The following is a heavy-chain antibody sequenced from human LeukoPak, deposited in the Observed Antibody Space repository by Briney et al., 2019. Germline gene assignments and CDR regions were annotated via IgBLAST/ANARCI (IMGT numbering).Heavy chain of an antibody. CDR3: ARDYYDFWSGYYQYYYFDY. CDR1: GFTVSSNY. CDR2: IYSGGTT. D-gene: IGHD3-3*01. Sequence: GGSLRLSCAASGFTVSSNYMSWVRQAPGKGLEWVSVIYSGGTTNHADSVKGRFTVSRDNSKNTLYLQMNSLRAEDTAVYFCARDYYDFWSGYYQYYYFDYWGQGTLVTVSS. J-gene: IGHJ4*02. V-gene: IGHV3-53*01.